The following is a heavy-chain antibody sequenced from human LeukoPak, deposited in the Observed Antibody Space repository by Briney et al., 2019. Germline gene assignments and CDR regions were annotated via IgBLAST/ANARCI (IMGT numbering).Heavy chain of an antibody. V-gene: IGHV4-59*12. CDR3: ARTQYSSGWYDGYYYYGMDV. J-gene: IGHJ6*02. CDR1: GGSISSYY. CDR2: IYYSGTT. D-gene: IGHD6-19*01. Sequence: SETLSLTCTVSGGSISSYYWSWIRQPPGKGLEWIGYIYYSGTTSYNPSLKSRATISVDTSKNQFSLKLSSVTAADTAVYYCARTQYSSGWYDGYYYYGMDVWGQGTTVTVSS.